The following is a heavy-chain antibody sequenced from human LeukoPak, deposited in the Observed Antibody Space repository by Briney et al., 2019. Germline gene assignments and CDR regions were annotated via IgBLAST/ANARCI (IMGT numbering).Heavy chain of an antibody. Sequence: GGSLRLSCAGSGFTFTNYAMNWVRQAPGKGLEWVSVISGSGTSTYYADSVKGRFTISRDNSKNTLYLHMDSLRAEDTALYYCAKDKSNFGSGTEPYGVDVWGRGTTVTVSS. V-gene: IGHV3-23*01. D-gene: IGHD3-10*01. J-gene: IGHJ6*02. CDR2: ISGSGTST. CDR1: GFTFTNYA. CDR3: AKDKSNFGSGTEPYGVDV.